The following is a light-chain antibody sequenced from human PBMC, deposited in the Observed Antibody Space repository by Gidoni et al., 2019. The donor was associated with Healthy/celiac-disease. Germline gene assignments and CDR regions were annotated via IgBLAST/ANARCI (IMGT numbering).Light chain of an antibody. Sequence: DSQMTQSPSSLSASVEDRVTITCRVSQSISSYLNWYQQKPGKDPTLLIYAASSLQGGVPSRFSGSGSGADFTLTISSRQPEDFATYYCQQSYSTVWTFGQGTKVEIK. V-gene: IGKV1-39*01. CDR2: AAS. J-gene: IGKJ1*01. CDR3: QQSYSTVWT. CDR1: QSISSY.